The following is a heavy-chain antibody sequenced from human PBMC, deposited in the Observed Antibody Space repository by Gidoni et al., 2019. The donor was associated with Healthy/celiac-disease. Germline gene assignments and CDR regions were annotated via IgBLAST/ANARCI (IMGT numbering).Heavy chain of an antibody. CDR2: IYYSGST. D-gene: IGHD2-2*01. Sequence: QVQLQESGPGLVKPSETLSLTCTVSGGSISSYYWRWIRQPPGKGLEWIGYIYYSGSTNYNPSLKSRVTISVDTSKNQFSRKLSSVTAADTAVYYCARHGVVPAAMPDYYYYYYMDVWGKGTTVTVSS. J-gene: IGHJ6*03. CDR3: ARHGVVPAAMPDYYYYYYMDV. V-gene: IGHV4-59*08. CDR1: GGSISSYY.